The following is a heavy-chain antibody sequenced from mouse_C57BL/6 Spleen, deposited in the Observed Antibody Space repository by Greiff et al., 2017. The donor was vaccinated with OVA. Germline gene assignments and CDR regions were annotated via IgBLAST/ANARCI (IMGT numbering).Heavy chain of an antibody. CDR1: GYTFTDYY. V-gene: IGHV1-26*01. D-gene: IGHD2-1*01. J-gene: IGHJ4*01. CDR2: INPNNGGT. CDR3: ARDGKDAMDY. Sequence: QLQQSGPELVKPGASVKISCKASGYTFTDYYMNWVKQSHGKSLEWIGDINPNNGGTSYNQKFKGKATLTVDKSSSTAYMELRSLTSEDSAVYYCARDGKDAMDYWGQGTSVTVSS.